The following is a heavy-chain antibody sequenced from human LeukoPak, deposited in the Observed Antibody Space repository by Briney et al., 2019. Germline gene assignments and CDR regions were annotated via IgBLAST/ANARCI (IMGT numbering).Heavy chain of an antibody. CDR2: IYHSGST. CDR1: GYSISSGYY. Sequence: ASETLSLTCTVSGYSISSGYYWGWIRQPPGKGLEWIGSIYHSGSTYYNPSLKSRVTISVDTSKNQFSLKLSSVTAADTAVYYCARENSGWFDPWGQGTLVTVSS. CDR3: ARENSGWFDP. V-gene: IGHV4-38-2*02. J-gene: IGHJ5*02. D-gene: IGHD1-26*01.